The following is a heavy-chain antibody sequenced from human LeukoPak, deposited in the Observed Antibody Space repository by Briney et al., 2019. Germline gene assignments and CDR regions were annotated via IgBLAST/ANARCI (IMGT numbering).Heavy chain of an antibody. CDR1: GYSVSNNFD. CDR3: ARQFGGYVWGSFRPFDN. D-gene: IGHD3-16*02. V-gene: IGHV4-38-2*02. J-gene: IGHJ4*02. Sequence: SETLSLTCTVSGYSVSNNFDWAWIGQFQGKGLGWIVRINYSWSTYYNPSLKSRVPISVDTSKNQFSLQLSSVTAADTAVCYCARQFGGYVWGSFRPFDNWGQGTLVTVSS. CDR2: INYSWST.